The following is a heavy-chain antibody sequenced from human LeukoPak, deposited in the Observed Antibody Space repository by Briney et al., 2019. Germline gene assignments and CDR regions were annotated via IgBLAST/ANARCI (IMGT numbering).Heavy chain of an antibody. CDR1: GFTFSSYA. CDR2: ISHDGSNK. CDR3: ARPYYDYVWGSYVDY. J-gene: IGHJ4*02. Sequence: GRSLRLSCAASGFTFSSYAMHWVRQAPGKGLEWVAVISHDGSNKYYADSVKGRFTISRDNSKNTLYLQMNSPRAEDTAVYYCARPYYDYVWGSYVDYWGQGTLVTVSS. D-gene: IGHD3-16*01. V-gene: IGHV3-30*01.